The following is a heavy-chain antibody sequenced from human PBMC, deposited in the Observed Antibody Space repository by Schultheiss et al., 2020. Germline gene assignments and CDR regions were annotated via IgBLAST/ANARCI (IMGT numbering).Heavy chain of an antibody. V-gene: IGHV5-51*01. J-gene: IGHJ4*02. CDR2: IYPGDSDT. CDR3: ARHQRGYIYGYDY. Sequence: GGSLRLSCKGSGYSFTSYWIGWVRQMPGKGLEWMGIIYPGDSDTRYSPSFQGQVTISADKSISTAYLQWSSLKASDTAMYYCARHQRGYIYGYDYWGQGTLVTVSS. CDR1: GYSFTSYW. D-gene: IGHD5-18*01.